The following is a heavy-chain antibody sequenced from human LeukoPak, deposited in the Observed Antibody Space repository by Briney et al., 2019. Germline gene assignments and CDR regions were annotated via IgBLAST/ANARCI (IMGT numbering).Heavy chain of an antibody. CDR3: ARGCSTTSCYYWYFDL. D-gene: IGHD2-2*01. Sequence: GGSLRLSCAASGFTFSSFEMNWVRQAPGKGLEWVAYISSGGNTIFYADSVKGRFTISRDNAKNSLYLQMNSLRAEDTALYYCARGCSTTSCYYWYFDLWGRGTLVTVSS. J-gene: IGHJ2*01. CDR2: ISSGGNTI. V-gene: IGHV3-48*03. CDR1: GFTFSSFE.